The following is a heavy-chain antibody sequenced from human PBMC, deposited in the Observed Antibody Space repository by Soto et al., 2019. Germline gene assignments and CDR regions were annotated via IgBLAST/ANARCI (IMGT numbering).Heavy chain of an antibody. D-gene: IGHD2-2*01. J-gene: IGHJ4*02. CDR3: AREGTFDIVVVPAAENRPYFDY. V-gene: IGHV1-18*01. CDR2: ISAYNGNT. Sequence: GASVKVSCKASGYTFTSYGISWVRQAPGQGLEWMGWISAYNGNTNYAQKLQGRVTMTTDTSTSTAYMELRSLRSDDTAVYYCAREGTFDIVVVPAAENRPYFDYWGQGTLVTVSS. CDR1: GYTFTSYG.